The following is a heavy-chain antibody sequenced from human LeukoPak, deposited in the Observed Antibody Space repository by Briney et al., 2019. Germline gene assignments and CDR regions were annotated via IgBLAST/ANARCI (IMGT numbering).Heavy chain of an antibody. V-gene: IGHV4-34*01. CDR1: GGSFSGYY. CDR2: INHSGST. D-gene: IGHD6-6*01. CDR3: AREVRSIPFDY. J-gene: IGHJ4*02. Sequence: SETLSLTCAVYGGSFSGYYWSWIRQPPGKGLEWIGEINHSGSTNYNPSLKSRVTISVDTSKNQFSLELSSVTAADTAVYYCAREVRSIPFDYWGQGTLVTVSS.